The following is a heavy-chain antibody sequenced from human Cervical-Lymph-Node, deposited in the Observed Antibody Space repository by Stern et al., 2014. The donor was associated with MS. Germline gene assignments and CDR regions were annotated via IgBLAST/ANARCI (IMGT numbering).Heavy chain of an antibody. V-gene: IGHV5-51*01. J-gene: IGHJ4*02. CDR3: ARQRYFDY. Sequence: EVQLVESGPEVKRPGESLKISCQASGYTFTSYWIGWVRQMPGKGLEWNAIIFPGGCDIRYSRSYQGQVTIPADKASSTAYLQWNNLKASDTAIYYCARQRYFDYWGQGTLVTVSS. CDR1: GYTFTSYW. CDR2: IFPGGCDI.